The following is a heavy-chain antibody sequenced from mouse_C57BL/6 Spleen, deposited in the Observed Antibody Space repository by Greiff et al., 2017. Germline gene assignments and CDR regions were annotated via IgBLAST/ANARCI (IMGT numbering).Heavy chain of an antibody. Sequence: VKLMESGAELVKPGASVKMSCKASGYTFTTYPIEWMKQNHGKSLEWIGNFHPYNDDTKYNEKFKGKDTLTVEKSSSTVYLELSRLTSDASAVYYCAYSNYGAMDYWGQGTSVTVSS. CDR1: GYTFTTYP. J-gene: IGHJ4*01. D-gene: IGHD2-5*01. CDR2: FHPYNDDT. V-gene: IGHV1-47*01. CDR3: AYSNYGAMDY.